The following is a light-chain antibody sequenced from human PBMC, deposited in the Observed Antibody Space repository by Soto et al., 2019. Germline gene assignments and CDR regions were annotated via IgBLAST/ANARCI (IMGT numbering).Light chain of an antibody. CDR1: QGISSY. Sequence: DIQLTQSPSFLSASVGDRVTITCRTSQGISSYLAWYQQKPGKAPRLLIYAASTLQSGVPSRFSGSGSGTEFTLTISSLQPEDFATYYCQRFNSCPLTFGGGTKVDIK. V-gene: IGKV1-9*01. CDR3: QRFNSCPLT. CDR2: AAS. J-gene: IGKJ4*01.